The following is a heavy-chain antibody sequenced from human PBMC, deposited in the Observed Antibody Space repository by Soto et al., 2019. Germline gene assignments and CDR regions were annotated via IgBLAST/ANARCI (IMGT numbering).Heavy chain of an antibody. CDR1: GYTFTTYD. CDR2: LNPKSGNT. Sequence: QVQLVQSGPEVKKPGASVKVSCKASGYTFTTYDFNWVRQAPGQGLEWMGWLNPKSGNTGSAQKVQGRVTMTRDSSISTVYMELSSLSSDDTAIYYCARVAGSPDYWGQGTLVTVSS. CDR3: ARVAGSPDY. J-gene: IGHJ4*02. V-gene: IGHV1-8*01. D-gene: IGHD1-26*01.